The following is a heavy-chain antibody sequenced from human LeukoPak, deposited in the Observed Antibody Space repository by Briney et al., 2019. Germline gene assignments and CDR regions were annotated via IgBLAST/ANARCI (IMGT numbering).Heavy chain of an antibody. J-gene: IGHJ4*02. V-gene: IGHV4-59*01. Sequence: SETLSLTCSVSGDSISSSDWSWIRQPPGKGLEWIGYIYHHGKSGYNPSLQRQVTISLDTSKNQFSLTLSFVTAADTAMYYCARIRGLGDVSPYSDFWGQGTLVTVSS. CDR3: ARIRGLGDVSPYSDF. CDR2: IYHHGKS. D-gene: IGHD4-17*01. CDR1: GDSISSSD.